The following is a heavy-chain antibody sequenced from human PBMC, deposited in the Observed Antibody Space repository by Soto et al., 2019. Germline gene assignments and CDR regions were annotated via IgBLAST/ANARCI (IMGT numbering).Heavy chain of an antibody. D-gene: IGHD6-19*01. CDR3: AHRPSGWYLFDY. CDR2: IYWNDDK. V-gene: IGHV2-5*01. CDR1: GFSLSTSGLG. Sequence: QITLKESGPTLVRPTQTLTLTCTFSGFSLSTSGLGVGWIRQPPGKALEWLELIYWNDDKRYSPALKAMLTITKDTSKNQVVLTMTNMDPVDTATYYCAHRPSGWYLFDYWGQGTLVTVSS. J-gene: IGHJ4*02.